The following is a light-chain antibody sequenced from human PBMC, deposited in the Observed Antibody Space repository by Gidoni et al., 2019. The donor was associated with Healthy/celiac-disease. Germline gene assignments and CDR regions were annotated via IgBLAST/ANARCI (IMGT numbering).Light chain of an antibody. CDR2: AAS. Sequence: GDRVTSTCRASQSISSYLNWYQQKRGKAPKLLIYAASSLQSGVASRFSGSGSGTDFPLTISSLQPEDFANYYCQQSYSTPWTFGQGTKVEIK. V-gene: IGKV1-39*01. CDR3: QQSYSTPWT. J-gene: IGKJ1*01. CDR1: QSISSY.